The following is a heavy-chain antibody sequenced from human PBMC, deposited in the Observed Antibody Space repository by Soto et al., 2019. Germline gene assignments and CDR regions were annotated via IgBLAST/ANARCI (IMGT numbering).Heavy chain of an antibody. CDR1: GYSFTSYW. CDR3: ARQPGYSSSSAYYYYGMDV. CDR2: IDPSDSYT. Sequence: GESLKISCKGSGYSFTSYWISWVRQMPGKGLEWMGRIDPSDSYTNYSPSFQGHVTISADKSISTAYLQWSSLKASDTAMYYCARQPGYSSSSAYYYYGMDVWGQGTTVTVS. V-gene: IGHV5-10-1*01. J-gene: IGHJ6*02. D-gene: IGHD6-13*01.